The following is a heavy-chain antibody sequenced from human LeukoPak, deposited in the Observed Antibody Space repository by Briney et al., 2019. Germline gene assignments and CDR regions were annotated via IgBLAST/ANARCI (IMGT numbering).Heavy chain of an antibody. V-gene: IGHV1-2*06. Sequence: ASVKVSCKASGYTFTGYYMHWVRQAPGQGLEWMGRINPNSGGTNYAQKFQGRVTMTRDTSISTAYMELSRLRSDDTAVYYCARDLEGYCCGGSCPPHYYYYGMDVWGQGTTVTVSS. CDR3: ARDLEGYCCGGSCPPHYYYYGMDV. CDR1: GYTFTGYY. D-gene: IGHD2-15*01. CDR2: INPNSGGT. J-gene: IGHJ6*02.